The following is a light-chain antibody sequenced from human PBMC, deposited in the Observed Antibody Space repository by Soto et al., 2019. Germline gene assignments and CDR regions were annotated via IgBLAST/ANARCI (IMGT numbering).Light chain of an antibody. CDR2: DAS. Sequence: EIVLTQSASTLSLSPGERATLSCRASQSVSSSLGWYQQKPGQAPRLLIYDASNRATGIPDRFSGSGSGTDFTLTISRLEPEDFAVYYCQQYGSSGTFGQGTKVDIK. J-gene: IGKJ1*01. CDR3: QQYGSSGT. CDR1: QSVSSS. V-gene: IGKV3-20*01.